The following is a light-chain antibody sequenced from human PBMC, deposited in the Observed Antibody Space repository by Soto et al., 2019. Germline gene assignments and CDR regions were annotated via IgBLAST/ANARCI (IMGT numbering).Light chain of an antibody. Sequence: QSVLTQPRSVSGSPGQSVTISCTGTGNDVGAYNYVSWYQQHPGRPPKLIIHEVSYRPSGVSNRFSGSKSGNTASLTITGLQAEDEADYYCDSYTSSRAYVFGIGTKVTVL. J-gene: IGLJ1*01. V-gene: IGLV2-14*01. CDR3: DSYTSSRAYV. CDR2: EVS. CDR1: GNDVGAYNY.